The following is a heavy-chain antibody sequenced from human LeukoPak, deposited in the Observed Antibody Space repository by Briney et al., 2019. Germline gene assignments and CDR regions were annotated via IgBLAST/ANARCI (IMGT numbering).Heavy chain of an antibody. Sequence: GSVRLSCEASGFTFSNYAMTWVRQAPGKGLEWIGEIIHSGGTSYNPSLKSRLTISVDTSRKQFSLKLTSVTAADTALYFCARGPLAFRRVAGIFSWGRGTQVTVSS. CDR3: ARGPLAFRRVAGIFS. J-gene: IGHJ5*02. CDR2: IIHSGGT. D-gene: IGHD6-19*01. CDR1: GFTFSNYA. V-gene: IGHV4-34*01.